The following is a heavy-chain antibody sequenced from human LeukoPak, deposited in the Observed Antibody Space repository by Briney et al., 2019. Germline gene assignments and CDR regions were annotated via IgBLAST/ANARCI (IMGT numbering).Heavy chain of an antibody. Sequence: GGSLRLSCAASGFTFSSYAMSWVRQAPGKGLEWVSAISGSGGSTYYADSVKGRFTISRDNSKNTLYLQMNSLRTEDTAVYYCAKDPGYNTPGYYIDVWGRGTTVTVSS. CDR1: GFTFSSYA. J-gene: IGHJ6*03. D-gene: IGHD1-14*01. CDR3: AKDPGYNTPGYYIDV. V-gene: IGHV3-23*01. CDR2: ISGSGGST.